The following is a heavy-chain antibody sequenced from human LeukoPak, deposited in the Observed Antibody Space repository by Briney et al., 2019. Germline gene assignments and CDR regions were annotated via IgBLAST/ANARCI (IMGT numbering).Heavy chain of an antibody. Sequence: SETLSLTCAVYGGSFSGYYWSWIRQPPGKGLEWIGEINHSGSTNYNPSLKSRVTISVDTSKNQFSLKLSSVTAADTAVYYCARGRGGYSGSPRGFDYWGQGTLVPVSS. CDR3: ARGRGGYSGSPRGFDY. V-gene: IGHV4-34*01. D-gene: IGHD1-26*01. CDR1: GGSFSGYY. CDR2: INHSGST. J-gene: IGHJ4*02.